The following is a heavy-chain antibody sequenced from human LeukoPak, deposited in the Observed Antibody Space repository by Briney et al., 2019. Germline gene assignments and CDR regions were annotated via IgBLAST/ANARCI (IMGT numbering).Heavy chain of an antibody. CDR2: INIDGSQR. V-gene: IGHV3-7*03. CDR3: ARDPGWGALDY. D-gene: IGHD3-16*01. CDR1: GFSFSTTW. Sequence: PGGSVRLSCAASGFSFSTTWMTWVRQTPGKGLDLVANINIDGSQRYHADSVEGRFTISRDNVKNTLYLQMSSLRVEDTAAYYCARDPGWGALDYWGQGALVIVSS. J-gene: IGHJ4*02.